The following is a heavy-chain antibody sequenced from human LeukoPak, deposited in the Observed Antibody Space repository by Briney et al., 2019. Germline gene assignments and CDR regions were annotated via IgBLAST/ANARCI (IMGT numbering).Heavy chain of an antibody. J-gene: IGHJ4*02. D-gene: IGHD3-22*01. CDR3: ARLRRNSDRSDFFYYYDH. V-gene: IGHV3-21*01. Sequence: PGGSLRLSCAASGFTFDDYGMNWVRQAPGKGLEWVASVNTVSSCIYYADSMRGRFTISRDNAKNSLFLQMNSLRAEDTAVYYCARLRRNSDRSDFFYYYDHWGQGTLVTVSS. CDR2: VNTVSSCI. CDR1: GFTFDDYG.